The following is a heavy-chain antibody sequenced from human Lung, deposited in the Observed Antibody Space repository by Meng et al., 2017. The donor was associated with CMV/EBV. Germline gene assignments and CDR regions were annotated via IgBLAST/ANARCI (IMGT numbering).Heavy chain of an antibody. Sequence: GQLEEWGPGLGKPSGTLSLTCAVSGGSISSSNWWSWVRQPPGKGLEWIGEIYHSGSTNYNPSLKSRVTISVDKSKNQFSLKLSSVTAADTAVYYCASFPPPGKQWLVTDYWGQGTLVTVSS. CDR3: ASFPPPGKQWLVTDY. D-gene: IGHD6-19*01. CDR2: IYHSGST. J-gene: IGHJ4*02. CDR1: GGSISSSNW. V-gene: IGHV4-4*02.